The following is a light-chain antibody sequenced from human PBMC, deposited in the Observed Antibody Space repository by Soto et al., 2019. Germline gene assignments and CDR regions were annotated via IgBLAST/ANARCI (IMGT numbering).Light chain of an antibody. CDR3: SSYTSSTVV. V-gene: IGLV2-14*01. CDR1: SSDVGGYNY. Sequence: QSALTQPASVSGSRGQSITISCTGTSSDVGGYNYVSWYQQHPGKAPKLMIYDVSNRPSGVSNRFSGSKSGNTASLTISGLQAEDEADYYCSSYTSSTVVFGGGTKLTVL. CDR2: DVS. J-gene: IGLJ2*01.